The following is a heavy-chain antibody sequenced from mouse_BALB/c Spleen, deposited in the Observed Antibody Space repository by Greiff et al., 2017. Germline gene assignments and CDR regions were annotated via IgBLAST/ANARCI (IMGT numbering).Heavy chain of an antibody. CDR3: ARDLDRGAWFAY. CDR2: INSNGGST. V-gene: IGHV5-6-3*01. J-gene: IGHJ3*01. CDR1: GFTFSSYG. Sequence: EVQRVESGGGLVQPGGSLKLSCAASGFTFSSYGMSWVRQTPDKRLELVATINSNGGSTYYPDSVKGRFTISRDNAKNTLYLQMSSLKSEDTAMYYCARDLDRGAWFAYWGQGTLVTVSA.